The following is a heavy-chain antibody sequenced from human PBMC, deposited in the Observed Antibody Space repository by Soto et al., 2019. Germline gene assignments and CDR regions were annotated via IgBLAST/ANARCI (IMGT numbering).Heavy chain of an antibody. Sequence: GGSLRLSCAASGFTFSSYAMSWVRQAPGKGLEWVSAISGSGGSTYYADSVKGRFTISRDNSKNTLYLQMNSLRAEDTAVYYCAKFSDSNYEGHNYYYYYGMDVWGQGTTVTVSS. J-gene: IGHJ6*02. V-gene: IGHV3-23*01. D-gene: IGHD4-4*01. CDR2: ISGSGGST. CDR3: AKFSDSNYEGHNYYYYYGMDV. CDR1: GFTFSSYA.